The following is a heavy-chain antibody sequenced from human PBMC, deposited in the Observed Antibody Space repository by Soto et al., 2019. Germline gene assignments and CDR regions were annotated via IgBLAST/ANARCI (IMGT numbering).Heavy chain of an antibody. Sequence: GGSLRLSCGVSGFTVTSNGVSWVRQAPGKGLEWVSAISPNGQGIWYADSVKGRFTISRDISRNTVFLQMDSLRAEDTAVYYCAASYYESSGYYGTFDYWGQGTLVTVSS. CDR3: AASYYESSGYYGTFDY. D-gene: IGHD3-22*01. CDR2: ISPNGQGI. J-gene: IGHJ4*02. V-gene: IGHV3-23*01. CDR1: GFTVTSNG.